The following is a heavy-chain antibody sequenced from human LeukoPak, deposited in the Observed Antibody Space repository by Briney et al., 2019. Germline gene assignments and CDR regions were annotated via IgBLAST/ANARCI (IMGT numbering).Heavy chain of an antibody. J-gene: IGHJ4*02. CDR1: GFTFSSYA. CDR3: AKKSVAVQTSGGVGYFDY. Sequence: GGSLRLSCAASGFTFSSYAMSWVRQAPGKELEWVSIISGSGGSTYYADSVKGRFTISRDNSKNTLYLHMNNLRAEDTAVYYCAKKSVAVQTSGGVGYFDYWGQGTLVTVSS. V-gene: IGHV3-23*01. CDR2: ISGSGGST. D-gene: IGHD5/OR15-5a*01.